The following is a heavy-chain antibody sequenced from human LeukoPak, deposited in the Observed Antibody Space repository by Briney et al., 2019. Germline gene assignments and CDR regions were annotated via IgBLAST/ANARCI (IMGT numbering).Heavy chain of an antibody. D-gene: IGHD1-14*01. CDR3: AKPARTDYVDY. V-gene: IGHV3-23*01. J-gene: IGHJ4*02. CDR1: GFTFSNYW. CDR2: ISGSGGST. Sequence: GGSLRLSCAASGFTFSNYWMHWVRQAPGKGLEWVSAISGSGGSTYYADSVKGRFTISRDNSKNTLYLRINSLRAEDTAVYYCAKPARTDYVDYWGQGTLVTVSS.